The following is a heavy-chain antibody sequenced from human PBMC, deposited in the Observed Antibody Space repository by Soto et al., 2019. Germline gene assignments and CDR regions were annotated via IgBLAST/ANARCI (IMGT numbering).Heavy chain of an antibody. CDR3: AKGPAARRHYFDY. D-gene: IGHD6-6*01. J-gene: IGHJ4*02. CDR2: ISYDGSNK. Sequence: QVQLVESGGGVVQPGRSLRLSCAASGFTFSSYGMHWVRQAPGKGLEWVAVISYDGSNKYYADSVKGRFTISRDNSKNTLYLQMNSLRAEDTAVYYCAKGPAARRHYFDYWGQGTLLTVSS. V-gene: IGHV3-30*18. CDR1: GFTFSSYG.